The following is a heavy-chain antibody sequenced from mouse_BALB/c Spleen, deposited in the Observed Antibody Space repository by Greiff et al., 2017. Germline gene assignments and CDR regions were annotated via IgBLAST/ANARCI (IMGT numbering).Heavy chain of an antibody. V-gene: IGHV3-8*02. CDR1: GDSITSGY. Sequence: EVKLMESGPSLVKPSQTLSLTCSVTGDSITSGYWNWIRKFPGNKLEYMGYISYSGSTYYNPSLKSRISITRDTSKNQYYLQLNSVTTEDTATYYCARAPLANWDGRDYFDYGGQGTTRTVSS. CDR3: ARAPLANWDGRDYFDY. D-gene: IGHD4-1*01. J-gene: IGHJ2*01. CDR2: ISYSGST.